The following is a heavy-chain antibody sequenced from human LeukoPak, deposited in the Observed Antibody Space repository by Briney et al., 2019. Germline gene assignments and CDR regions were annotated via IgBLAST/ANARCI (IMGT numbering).Heavy chain of an antibody. Sequence: GGSLRLSCAASGFTFSSYWMSWVRQAPGKGLEWVANINQDGSEKNYVDSVKGPFTISRDNAKNSLYLQMNSLRAEDTAVYYRARVLITIFGGWRRGFDPWGQGTLVTVSS. CDR3: ARVLITIFGGWRRGFDP. V-gene: IGHV3-7*01. CDR1: GFTFSSYW. J-gene: IGHJ5*02. CDR2: INQDGSEK. D-gene: IGHD3-3*01.